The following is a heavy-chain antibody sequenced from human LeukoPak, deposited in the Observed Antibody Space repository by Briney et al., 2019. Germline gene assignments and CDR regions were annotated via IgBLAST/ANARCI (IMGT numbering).Heavy chain of an antibody. J-gene: IGHJ5*02. CDR2: ISSGSSYI. V-gene: IGHV3-21*01. CDR3: ARDPTIFGVVIVENWFDP. Sequence: GGSLRLSCAASGFTFSSYSMNWARQAPGKGLEWVSSISSGSSYIYYAASVKGRFTISRDNAKNSLYLQMNSLRAEDTAVYYCARDPTIFGVVIVENWFDPWGQGTLVTVSS. CDR1: GFTFSSYS. D-gene: IGHD3-3*01.